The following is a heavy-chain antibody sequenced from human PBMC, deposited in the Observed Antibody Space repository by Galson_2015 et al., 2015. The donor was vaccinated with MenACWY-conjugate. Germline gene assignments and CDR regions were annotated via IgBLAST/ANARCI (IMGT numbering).Heavy chain of an antibody. J-gene: IGHJ3*01. CDR3: VRAEGWLRSAFDL. CDR1: GFRFSSYT. D-gene: IGHD5-12*01. CDR2: VSYDASNR. V-gene: IGHV3-30*10. Sequence: SLRLSCAASGFRFSSYTFYWVRQSPGKGLEWVAVVSYDASNRYYRDSVQGRFTISRDNSKNTGSLEMSSLGPEDSAVYYCVRAEGWLRSAFDLWGQGTMVTVSS.